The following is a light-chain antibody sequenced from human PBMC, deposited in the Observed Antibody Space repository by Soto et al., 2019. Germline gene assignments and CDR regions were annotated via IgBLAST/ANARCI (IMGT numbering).Light chain of an antibody. V-gene: IGKV1-39*01. CDR2: SAS. Sequence: IQMTQSPSSLSASVGDRVTITCRASQSISSFLSWYQQKPGKAPNLLIYSASTLQSGVPSRFSGSGSGTHFTLTISSLQPEDSATYYCQKYNSARWTFGQGTKVDIK. J-gene: IGKJ1*01. CDR1: QSISSF. CDR3: QKYNSARWT.